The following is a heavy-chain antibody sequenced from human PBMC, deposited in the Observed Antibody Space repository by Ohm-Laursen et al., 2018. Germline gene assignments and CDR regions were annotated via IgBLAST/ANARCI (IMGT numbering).Heavy chain of an antibody. Sequence: SSVKVSCKTSGYNFTSHYIHWVRQAPGQGLEWMGMINPSGGSTSYPQKFQGRVTMTRDTSTSTIYLELNSLRSEDTAAYYCARDFWARYFDLWGRGTLVGVSS. V-gene: IGHV1-46*01. CDR1: GYNFTSHY. D-gene: IGHD3-3*01. CDR3: ARDFWARYFDL. CDR2: INPSGGST. J-gene: IGHJ2*01.